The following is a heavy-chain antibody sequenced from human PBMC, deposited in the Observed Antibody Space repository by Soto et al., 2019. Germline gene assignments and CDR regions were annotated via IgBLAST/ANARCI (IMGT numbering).Heavy chain of an antibody. CDR2: IWYDGSNK. V-gene: IGHV3-33*01. CDR1: GFTFSNYG. CDR3: AVDYGDNSAALDFDY. Sequence: GGSLRLSCAASGFTFSNYGMHWVRQAPGKGLEWVAVIWYDGSNKYYADSVKGRFTISRDNSKNTLYLQLNSLRAEDTAVYYCAVDYGDNSAALDFDYWGQGTLVTVSS. J-gene: IGHJ4*02. D-gene: IGHD4-17*01.